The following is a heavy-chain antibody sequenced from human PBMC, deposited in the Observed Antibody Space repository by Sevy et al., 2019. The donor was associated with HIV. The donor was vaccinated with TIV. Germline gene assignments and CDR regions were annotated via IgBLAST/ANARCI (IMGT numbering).Heavy chain of an antibody. D-gene: IGHD5-18*01. CDR2: IWYDGSNK. V-gene: IGHV3-33*01. CDR1: GFTFSSYG. CDR3: ARAYSYGTRDY. J-gene: IGHJ4*02. Sequence: GGSLRLSCAASGFTFSSYGMHWVRQAPGKGLEWVAVIWYDGSNKYYTASVKGRFTISRDNSKNTLYLQMNSLRAEDTAVYYCARAYSYGTRDYWGQGTLVTVSS.